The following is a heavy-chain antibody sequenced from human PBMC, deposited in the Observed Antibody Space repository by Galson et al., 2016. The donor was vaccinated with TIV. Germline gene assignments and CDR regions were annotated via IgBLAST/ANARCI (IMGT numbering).Heavy chain of an antibody. CDR2: FDPQNGEP. J-gene: IGHJ6*03. V-gene: IGHV1-24*01. CDR3: AKEAVTGYYFYYMDV. Sequence: SVKVSCKVSGYTLNELSMHWVRQAPGKGLEWMGVFDPQNGEPIYAQSSRAKDAMTEDTSTDTRYMELTNLRAEDAAVYYCAKEAVTGYYFYYMDVWGKGTTVTVSS. D-gene: IGHD4-17*01. CDR1: GYTLNELS.